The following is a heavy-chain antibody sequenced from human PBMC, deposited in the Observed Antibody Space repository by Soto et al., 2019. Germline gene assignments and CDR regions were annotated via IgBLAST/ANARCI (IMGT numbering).Heavy chain of an antibody. CDR3: ARVRPGNYRDY. CDR2: IKEDESEK. D-gene: IGHD3-10*01. CDR1: GFTFRTFW. V-gene: IGHV3-7*03. J-gene: IGHJ4*02. Sequence: EVLLVESGGGLVQPGGSLRLSCAASGFTFRTFWMDRARQAPGQGLEWVAKIKEDESEKHYADSVKGRIIISRDNARNSVYLQMNSLRAEVTAVYYWARVRPGNYRDYWGQGTLVTVSS.